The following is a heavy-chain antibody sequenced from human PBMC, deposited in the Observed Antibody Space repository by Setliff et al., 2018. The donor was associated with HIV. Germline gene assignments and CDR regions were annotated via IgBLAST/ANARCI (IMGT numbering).Heavy chain of an antibody. CDR1: GGSTSSSSYY. V-gene: IGHV4-39*01. J-gene: IGHJ5*02. CDR3: ARRKGYCSGPSCLEFSWFDP. Sequence: PSETLSLTCSVSGGSTSSSSYYWAWVRQPPGKGPEWIGSVYYSGSTHYSPSLKSRVTISVDTSKNQFSLKLSSVTAADTAVYYCARRKGYCSGPSCLEFSWFDPWGQGTLVTV. CDR2: VYYSGST. D-gene: IGHD2-2*01.